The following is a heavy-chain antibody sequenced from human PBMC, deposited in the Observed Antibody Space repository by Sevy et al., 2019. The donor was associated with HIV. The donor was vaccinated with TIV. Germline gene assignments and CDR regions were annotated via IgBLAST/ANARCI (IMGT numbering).Heavy chain of an antibody. CDR1: GFTFSSYA. V-gene: IGHV3-64D*06. J-gene: IGHJ6*02. D-gene: IGHD2-2*01. Sequence: GGSLRLSCSASGFTFSSYAMHWVRQAPGKGLEYVSAISSNGGSTYYADSVKGRFTISRDNSKNTLYLQMSSLRAEDTAVYYCVKGGYCSSTSSGSYYYYGMDVWGQGTTVTVSS. CDR2: ISSNGGST. CDR3: VKGGYCSSTSSGSYYYYGMDV.